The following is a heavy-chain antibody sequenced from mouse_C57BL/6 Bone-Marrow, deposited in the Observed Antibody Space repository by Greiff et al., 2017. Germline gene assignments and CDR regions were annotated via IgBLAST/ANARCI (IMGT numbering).Heavy chain of an antibody. CDR2: ISSGGSYT. CDR3: ARQGYYYGSDWYFDV. Sequence: LVESGGDLVKPGGSLKLSCAASGFTFSSYGMSWVRQTPDKRLEWVATISSGGSYTYYPDSVKGRFTISRDNAKNTLYLQMSSLKSEDTAMYYCARQGYYYGSDWYFDVWGTGTTVTVSS. V-gene: IGHV5-6*01. D-gene: IGHD1-1*01. J-gene: IGHJ1*03. CDR1: GFTFSSYG.